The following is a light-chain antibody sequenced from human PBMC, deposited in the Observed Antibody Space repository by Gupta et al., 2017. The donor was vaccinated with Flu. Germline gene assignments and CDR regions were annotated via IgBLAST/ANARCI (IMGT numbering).Light chain of an antibody. J-gene: IGLJ3*02. CDR1: NAVCGSYS. CDR3: ASYTATSTWV. V-gene: IGLV2-14*01. CDR2: LVT. Sequence: NAVCGSYSFSFFHHHPGNAPTLLIFLVTYRPSGFFYRFAASKSCHTASLTISGLQSEDAAYYFCASYTATSTWVFGGGTKLTVL.